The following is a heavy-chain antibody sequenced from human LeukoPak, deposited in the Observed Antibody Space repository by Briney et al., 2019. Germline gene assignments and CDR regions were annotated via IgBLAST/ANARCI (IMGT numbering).Heavy chain of an antibody. J-gene: IGHJ4*02. V-gene: IGHV1-3*01. CDR3: ARDSGSGNNDY. Sequence: KVSCKASGXSFXXYAXHWVRQAPXQRLEXMGLISAGNGNTKYSQNFQGRVTFISNTSATTAFIEMRSLRYEDESVYYGARDSGSGNNDYWGQGTLVTVSS. D-gene: IGHD1-26*01. CDR1: GXSFXXYA. CDR2: ISAGNGNT.